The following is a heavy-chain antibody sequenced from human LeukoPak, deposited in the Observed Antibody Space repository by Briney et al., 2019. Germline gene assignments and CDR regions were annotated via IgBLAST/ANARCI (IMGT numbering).Heavy chain of an antibody. V-gene: IGHV4-34*01. CDR2: IHYTGAT. D-gene: IGHD3-9*01. CDR1: GGSITGYY. J-gene: IGHJ4*02. CDR3: ARGNILSGYCFDF. Sequence: SETLSLTCAVYGGSITGYYWSWIRQPPGKGLEWFGEIHYTGATSYNPSLKSRATISIDTSKNQVSLKLSSVTAADTAVYYCARGNILSGYCFDFWGQGALVTVSS.